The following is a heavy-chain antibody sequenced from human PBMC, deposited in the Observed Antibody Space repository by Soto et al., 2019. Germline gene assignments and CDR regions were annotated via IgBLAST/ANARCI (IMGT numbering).Heavy chain of an antibody. J-gene: IGHJ5*02. CDR3: ARGIATGQLDP. V-gene: IGHV1-3*01. CDR2: INPDNGNT. Sequence: ASVKVSCKASGYTFTRYTMNWVRQAPGQRGEWMGWINPDNGNTKSSQKFQDRVIITRDTSASTAYMDLSSLRSEDTAVYYCARGIATGQLDPWGQGTLVTVSS. CDR1: GYTFTRYT. D-gene: IGHD2-15*01.